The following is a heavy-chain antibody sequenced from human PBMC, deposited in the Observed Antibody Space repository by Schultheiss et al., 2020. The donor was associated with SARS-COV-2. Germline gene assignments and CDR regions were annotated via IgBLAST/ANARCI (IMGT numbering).Heavy chain of an antibody. CDR3: VRDRSWWTPYNCFDL. Sequence: GGSLRLSCAASGFTFSSYGMHWVRQAPGKGLEWVAGISYDGSNKYYADSVKGRFTISRDNSKNTLYLQMNSLRAEDTAVYYCVRDRSWWTPYNCFDLWGRGTLVTVSS. D-gene: IGHD2-15*01. J-gene: IGHJ5*02. CDR1: GFTFSSYG. CDR2: ISYDGSNK. V-gene: IGHV3-30*12.